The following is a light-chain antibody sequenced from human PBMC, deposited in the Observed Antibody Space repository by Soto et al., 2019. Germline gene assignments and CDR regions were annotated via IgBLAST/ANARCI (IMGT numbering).Light chain of an antibody. J-gene: IGKJ2*01. CDR2: DAS. Sequence: DIQMTQSPSTLSASVGDRVTITCRASQSISSWLAWYQQKPGKAPKLLIYDASSVESGVPSRFSGSGSGTEFTLTISSLQPDDFATYYCQHYNSYSYTFGQGTKLEIK. V-gene: IGKV1-5*01. CDR1: QSISSW. CDR3: QHYNSYSYT.